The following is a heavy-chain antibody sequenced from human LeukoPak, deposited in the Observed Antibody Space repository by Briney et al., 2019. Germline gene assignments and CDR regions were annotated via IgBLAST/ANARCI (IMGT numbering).Heavy chain of an antibody. V-gene: IGHV3-66*01. Sequence: GGSLRLSSAASGFTVSSNYVSWVRQAPGKGLEWVSSIYRDGSTYYADSVKGRFTISRDNSKNALNLQMNNLRVEDTAVYYCARVMTAITNWFDPWGQGTLVTVSS. D-gene: IGHD2-21*02. J-gene: IGHJ5*02. CDR2: IYRDGST. CDR1: GFTVSSNY. CDR3: ARVMTAITNWFDP.